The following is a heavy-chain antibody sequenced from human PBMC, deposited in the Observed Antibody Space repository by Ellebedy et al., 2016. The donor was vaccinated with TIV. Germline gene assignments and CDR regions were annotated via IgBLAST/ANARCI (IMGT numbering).Heavy chain of an antibody. J-gene: IGHJ4*02. CDR1: GFNFRDAF. D-gene: IGHD1-26*01. CDR3: AREFYSNPDH. CDR2: ISPAGDVT. V-gene: IGHV3-11*01. Sequence: GESLKISCTASGFNFRDAFMSWIRQAPGKGLEWVSYISPAGDVTRYADSVKGRFTMSRDNAKNSLYLQMNSLRAEDTAMYFCAREFYSNPDHWGQGTLVTVSS.